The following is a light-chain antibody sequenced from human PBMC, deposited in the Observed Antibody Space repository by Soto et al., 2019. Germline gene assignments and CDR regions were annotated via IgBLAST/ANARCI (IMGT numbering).Light chain of an antibody. V-gene: IGKV3-20*01. Sequence: EIVLTQSPGTLSLSPGERATLSCRASQSVSSSYLAWYQQKPGQAPKLLIYGASSRVTGIPDRFSGSGSGTDFTLTISRLEPEDYAVYYCQQYGSSPLTFGGGTKVAI. CDR1: QSVSSSY. CDR2: GAS. CDR3: QQYGSSPLT. J-gene: IGKJ4*01.